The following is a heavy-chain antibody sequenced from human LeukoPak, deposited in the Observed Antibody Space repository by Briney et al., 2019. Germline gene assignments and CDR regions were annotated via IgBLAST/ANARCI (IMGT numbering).Heavy chain of an antibody. Sequence: SETLSLTCTVSGGSISSGGYYWSWIRQPPGKGLEWIGYIYYSGSTSYNTPLKGRVTISVDTSRNQFSLKLSSVTAADTAVYYCARGSKWFDPWGQGTLVTVSS. V-gene: IGHV4-61*08. CDR3: ARGSKWFDP. CDR1: GGSISSGGYY. J-gene: IGHJ5*02. CDR2: IYYSGST.